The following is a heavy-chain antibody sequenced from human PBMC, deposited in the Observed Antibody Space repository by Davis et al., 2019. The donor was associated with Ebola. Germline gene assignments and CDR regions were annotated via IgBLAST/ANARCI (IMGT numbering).Heavy chain of an antibody. D-gene: IGHD2-2*01. CDR2: ISYDGSNK. CDR3: ARARGYCSGSSCDAFDM. CDR1: GFTFSSYA. Sequence: GGSLRLSCAASGFTFSSYAMHWVRQAPGKGLEWVAVISYDGSNKYYADSVKGRFTISRDNSKNTLYLQMNSLRGEDTAVYYCARARGYCSGSSCDAFDMWGQGTVATVSS. J-gene: IGHJ3*02. V-gene: IGHV3-30-3*01.